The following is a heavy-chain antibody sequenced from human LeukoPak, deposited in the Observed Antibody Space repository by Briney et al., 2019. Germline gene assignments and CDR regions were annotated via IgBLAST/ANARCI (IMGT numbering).Heavy chain of an antibody. CDR2: IYHTGST. Sequence: SETLSLTCTVSGGSISSEGHYWGWIRQPPGKPLEWIGTIYHTGSTFNNPSLKSRVTISVDTSKNHFSLKLSSVTATDTAVYHCARRPVCSGGSCFTVFDYWGQGTLVSVSS. CDR3: ARRPVCSGGSCFTVFDY. J-gene: IGHJ4*02. V-gene: IGHV4-39*02. CDR1: GGSISSEGHY. D-gene: IGHD2-15*01.